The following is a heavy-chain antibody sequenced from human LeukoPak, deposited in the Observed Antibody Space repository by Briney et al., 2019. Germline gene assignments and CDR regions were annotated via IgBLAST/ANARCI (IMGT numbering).Heavy chain of an antibody. V-gene: IGHV3-23*01. CDR3: ARGGRSISFDV. Sequence: PGGSLRLSCAASGFTFSTYAMSWVRQAPGKGLEWVSAISGSGGSTYYADSVKGRFTISRDNSKNTFYLQMNGLRVEDTAVYYCARGGRSISFDVWGQGTMVSVSS. J-gene: IGHJ3*01. CDR2: ISGSGGST. D-gene: IGHD3-10*01. CDR1: GFTFSTYA.